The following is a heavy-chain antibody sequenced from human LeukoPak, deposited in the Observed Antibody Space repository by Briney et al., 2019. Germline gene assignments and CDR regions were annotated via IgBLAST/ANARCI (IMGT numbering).Heavy chain of an antibody. D-gene: IGHD2/OR15-2a*01. V-gene: IGHV1-2*02. Sequence: GASVKVSCRASGYTFTGYYMHWVRQAPGQGLEWMGWINPNSGGTNYAQKFQGRVTMTRDTSISTAYMELSRLRSDDTAVYYCARLTFEREYTHYWGQGTLVTVSS. J-gene: IGHJ4*02. CDR2: INPNSGGT. CDR1: GYTFTGYY. CDR3: ARLTFEREYTHY.